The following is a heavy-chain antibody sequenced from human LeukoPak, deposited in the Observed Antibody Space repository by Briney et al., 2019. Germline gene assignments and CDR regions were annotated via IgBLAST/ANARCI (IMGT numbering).Heavy chain of an antibody. D-gene: IGHD6-19*01. CDR2: ISGDGGST. V-gene: IGHV3-43*02. CDR1: GFTFSSYA. Sequence: PGGSLRLSCAASGFTFSSYAMSWVRQAPGKGLEWVSLISGDGGSTYYADSVKGRFTISRDNSKNSLYLQMNSLRTEDTALHYCAKDTSGWFNAFDIWGQGTMVTVSS. CDR3: AKDTSGWFNAFDI. J-gene: IGHJ3*02.